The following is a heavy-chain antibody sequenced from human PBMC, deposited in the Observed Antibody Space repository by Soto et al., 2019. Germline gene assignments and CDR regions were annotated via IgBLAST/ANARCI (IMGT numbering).Heavy chain of an antibody. CDR1: GYSFTNYG. D-gene: IGHD6-19*01. CDR3: ARGKRYSSGWDY. CDR2: ISAYNGDT. V-gene: IGHV1-18*01. Sequence: ASVKVSCKASGYSFTNYGITWVRQAPGQGFEWMGWISAYNGDTNYAQKLQGRVTMTTDASTSTAYLELRSLRSDDTAVYYCARGKRYSSGWDYWGQGTLVTVSS. J-gene: IGHJ4*02.